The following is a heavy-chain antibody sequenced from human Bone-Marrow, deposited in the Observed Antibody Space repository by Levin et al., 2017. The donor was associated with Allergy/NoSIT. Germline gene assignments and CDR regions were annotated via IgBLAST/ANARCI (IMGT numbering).Heavy chain of an antibody. Sequence: GGSLRLSCAASGFTFSSYWMSWVRQAPGKGLEWVANIKQDGSEKYYVDSVKGRFTISRDNAKNSLYLQMNSLRAEDTAVYYCARGGFCSSTSCYNGMDVWGQGTTVTVSS. CDR3: ARGGFCSSTSCYNGMDV. CDR1: GFTFSSYW. V-gene: IGHV3-7*01. J-gene: IGHJ6*02. CDR2: IKQDGSEK. D-gene: IGHD2-2*01.